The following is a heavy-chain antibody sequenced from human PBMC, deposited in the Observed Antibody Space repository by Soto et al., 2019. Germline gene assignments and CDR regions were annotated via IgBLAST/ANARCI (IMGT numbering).Heavy chain of an antibody. CDR1: GFTFSSYA. D-gene: IGHD5-18*01. CDR3: AKARPGYSYGHDAFDI. V-gene: IGHV3-23*01. J-gene: IGHJ3*02. Sequence: GGSLRLSCAASGFTFSSYAMSWVRQAPGKGLEWVSAISGSGGSTYYADSVKGRFTISRDNSKNTLYLQMNSLRAEDTAVYYCAKARPGYSYGHDAFDIWGQGTMVTVSS. CDR2: ISGSGGST.